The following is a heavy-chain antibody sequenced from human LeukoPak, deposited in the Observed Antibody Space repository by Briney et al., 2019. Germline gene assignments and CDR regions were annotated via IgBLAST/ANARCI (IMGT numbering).Heavy chain of an antibody. V-gene: IGHV3-30*02. D-gene: IGHD3-3*01. J-gene: IGHJ4*02. CDR2: IRYDGSNQ. Sequence: SGGSVRLSCAASGFTFSTYAMHWVRQAPGRGLEWVAFIRYDGSNQYYADSVRGRFTISRDNSNNTLYLQANSLRPEGTAVYYCAKPLSNYDFWSGYKNWGQGTLVTISS. CDR3: AKPLSNYDFWSGYKN. CDR1: GFTFSTYA.